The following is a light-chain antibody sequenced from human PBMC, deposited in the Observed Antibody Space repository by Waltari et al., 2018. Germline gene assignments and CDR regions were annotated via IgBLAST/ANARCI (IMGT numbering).Light chain of an antibody. CDR1: SSDVGKYNL. J-gene: IGLJ3*02. CDR3: CSYAGSYTWV. CDR2: DDN. Sequence: QSALTQPASVSGSPGQSITISCTGTSSDVGKYNLVSWYQQYPGKAPKVMIYDDNRRPSGVSDRFSGSKSGNTASLTISGVQAEDDADYYCCSYAGSYTWVFGGGTKLTVL. V-gene: IGLV2-23*01.